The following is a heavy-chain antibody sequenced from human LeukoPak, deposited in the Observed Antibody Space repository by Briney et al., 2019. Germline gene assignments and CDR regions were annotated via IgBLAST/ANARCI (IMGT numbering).Heavy chain of an antibody. CDR1: GGTFSSYA. V-gene: IGHV1-69*13. CDR3: ARTPPRVDDFWSGGFDY. D-gene: IGHD3-3*01. J-gene: IGHJ4*02. CDR2: IIPIFGTA. Sequence: SVKVSCKASGGTFSSYAISWVRQAPGQGLEWMGGIIPIFGTADYAQKFQGRVTITADESTSTAYMELSSLRSEDTAVYYCARTPPRVDDFWSGGFDYWGQGTLVTVSS.